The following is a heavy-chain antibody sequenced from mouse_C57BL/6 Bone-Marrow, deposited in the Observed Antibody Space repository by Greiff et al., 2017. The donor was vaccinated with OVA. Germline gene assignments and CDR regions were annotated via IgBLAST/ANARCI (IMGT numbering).Heavy chain of an antibody. CDR3: ARGNFGSSFYAMDD. D-gene: IGHD1-1*01. V-gene: IGHV14-3*01. J-gene: IGHJ4*01. CDR1: GFNIKNTY. CDR2: IDPANDNT. Sequence: VQLKQSVAELVRPGASVKLSCTASGFNIKNTYMHWVKQRPEQGLEWIGRIDPANDNTTYAPKFQGKATMTADTSSNTAYLQLSSLSSEDTAVYCCARGNFGSSFYAMDDWGQGTSVTVSS.